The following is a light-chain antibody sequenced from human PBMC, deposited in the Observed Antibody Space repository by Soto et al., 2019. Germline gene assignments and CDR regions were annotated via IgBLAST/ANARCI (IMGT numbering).Light chain of an antibody. V-gene: IGKV3-15*01. CDR1: QSVRSK. CDR2: DTS. J-gene: IGKJ5*01. CDR3: QQYSNRPT. Sequence: EIMMTQSPATLSVSPGERATLSCRASQSVRSKIAWYQQKPGQAPRLLIYDTSTRAAGMPARFSGSGSGTEFTLTISSLQSEDCAIYYCQQYSNRPTFVQGTRLDIK.